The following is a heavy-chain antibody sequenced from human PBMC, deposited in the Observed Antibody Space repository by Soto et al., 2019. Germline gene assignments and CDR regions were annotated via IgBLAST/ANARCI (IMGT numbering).Heavy chain of an antibody. Sequence: PGGSLRLSCAASGFTFSSYSMNWVRQAPGKGLEWVSYISSSSSTIYYADSVKGRFTISRDNSKNTLYLQMNSLRAEDTAVYYCAKDSSYYYDSSGPFDIWGQGTMVTVSS. CDR3: AKDSSYYYDSSGPFDI. D-gene: IGHD3-22*01. CDR1: GFTFSSYS. V-gene: IGHV3-48*01. J-gene: IGHJ3*02. CDR2: ISSSSSTI.